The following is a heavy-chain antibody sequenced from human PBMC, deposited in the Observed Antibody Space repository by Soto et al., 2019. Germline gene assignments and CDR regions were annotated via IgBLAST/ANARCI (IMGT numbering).Heavy chain of an antibody. Sequence: VSLTCTVSGCSISRYYWIWMRQPAGKGLEWIGRIYWSGGTNYNPSLKSRVTMSLDSSKKQFYLKMNSVTAADTAVYYCARGSAAGVDYGMDVWGQGTTVTVSS. CDR2: IYWSGGT. CDR1: GCSISRYY. J-gene: IGHJ6*02. D-gene: IGHD6-13*01. V-gene: IGHV4-4*07. CDR3: ARGSAAGVDYGMDV.